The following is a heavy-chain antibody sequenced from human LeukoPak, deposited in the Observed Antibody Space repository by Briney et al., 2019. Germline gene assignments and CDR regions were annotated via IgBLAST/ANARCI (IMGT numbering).Heavy chain of an antibody. D-gene: IGHD1-1*01. V-gene: IGHV1-69*13. Sequence: ASVKVSCKASGYTFSSYAISWVRQSPGQGLEWMGGIIPIFGTVNYAQKFQGRVTITADESTTTAYMELSSLRSEDTAVYYCARHHGSIYFDYWGQGTLVTVSS. J-gene: IGHJ4*02. CDR2: IIPIFGTV. CDR3: ARHHGSIYFDY. CDR1: GYTFSSYA.